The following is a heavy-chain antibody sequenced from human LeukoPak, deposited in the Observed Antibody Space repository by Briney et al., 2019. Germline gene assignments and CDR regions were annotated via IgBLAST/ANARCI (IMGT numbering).Heavy chain of an antibody. CDR2: MNPNSGNT. CDR3: ARRLRSSWYYDAFDI. CDR1: GYTFTSYD. Sequence: ASVKASCKASGYTFTSYDINWVRQATGQGLEWMGWMNPNSGNTGYAQKFQGRVTMTRNTSISTAYMELSSLRSEDTAVYYCARRLRSSWYYDAFDIWGQGTMVTVSS. D-gene: IGHD6-13*01. J-gene: IGHJ3*02. V-gene: IGHV1-8*01.